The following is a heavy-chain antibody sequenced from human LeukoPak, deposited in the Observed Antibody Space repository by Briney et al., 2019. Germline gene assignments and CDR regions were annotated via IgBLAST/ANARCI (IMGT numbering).Heavy chain of an antibody. J-gene: IGHJ4*02. CDR2: IYYSGST. V-gene: IGHV4-39*07. Sequence: SETLXLTCTVSGGSISSSSYYWGWIRQPPGKGLEWIGSIYYSGSTYYNPSLKSRVTISVDTSKNQFSLKLGSVTAADTAVYYCATVPVVVVAATDNWGQGTLVTVSS. CDR1: GGSISSSSYY. D-gene: IGHD2-15*01. CDR3: ATVPVVVVAATDN.